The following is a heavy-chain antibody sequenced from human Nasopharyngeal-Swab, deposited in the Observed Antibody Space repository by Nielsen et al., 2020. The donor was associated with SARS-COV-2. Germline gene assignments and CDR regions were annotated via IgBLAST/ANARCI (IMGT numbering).Heavy chain of an antibody. J-gene: IGHJ5*02. D-gene: IGHD2/OR15-2a*01. V-gene: IGHV4-59*01. CDR1: GGSISNYY. CDR2: IHYSGST. Sequence: SETLSLTCTASGGSISNYYWSWIRQPPGKGLEWIGYIHYSGSTHYNPSLKSRVTISVDTPKNQFSLELSSVTAADTAVYYCVKAAEYVVRWFDPWGQGTLVTVSS. CDR3: VKAAEYVVRWFDP.